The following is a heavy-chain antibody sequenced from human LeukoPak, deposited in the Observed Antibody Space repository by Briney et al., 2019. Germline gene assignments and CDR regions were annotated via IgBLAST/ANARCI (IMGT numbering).Heavy chain of an antibody. D-gene: IGHD3-10*01. CDR2: IYYSGST. CDR3: AGLWFEESFPDY. V-gene: IGHV4-39*07. CDR1: GGSISSSSYY. J-gene: IGHJ4*02. Sequence: SETLSLTCTVSGGSISSSSYYWGWIRQPPGKGLEWIGSIYYSGSTYYNPSLKSRVTISVDTSKNQFSLKLSSVTAADTAVYYCAGLWFEESFPDYWGQGTLVTVSS.